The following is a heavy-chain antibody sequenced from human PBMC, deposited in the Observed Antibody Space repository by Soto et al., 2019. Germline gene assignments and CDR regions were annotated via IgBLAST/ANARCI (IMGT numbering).Heavy chain of an antibody. J-gene: IGHJ4*02. CDR1: GFTFSSYG. CDR2: IWYDGSNK. Sequence: VQLVESGGGVVQPGRSLRLSCAASGFTFSSYGMHWVRQAPGKGLEWVAVIWYDGSNKYYADSVKGRFTISRDNSKNTLYLQMNSLRAEDTAVYYCASITGGVIGQWGQGTLVTVSS. D-gene: IGHD3-16*01. V-gene: IGHV3-33*01. CDR3: ASITGGVIGQ.